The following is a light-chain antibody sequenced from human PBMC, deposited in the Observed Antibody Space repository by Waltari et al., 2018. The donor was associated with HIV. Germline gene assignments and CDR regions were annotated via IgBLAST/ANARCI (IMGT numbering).Light chain of an antibody. CDR3: MQALQTIT. Sequence: DIVMTQSPLSLPVTPGEPASISCKSSQSLLHSTKKNYLDWYLQKPGQSPQLLIELGSNRASGVPDRVSGSGSGTDFTLKISRVEAEDVGVYYCMQALQTITFGQGTRLEIK. V-gene: IGKV2-28*01. CDR1: QSLLHSTKKNY. CDR2: LGS. J-gene: IGKJ5*01.